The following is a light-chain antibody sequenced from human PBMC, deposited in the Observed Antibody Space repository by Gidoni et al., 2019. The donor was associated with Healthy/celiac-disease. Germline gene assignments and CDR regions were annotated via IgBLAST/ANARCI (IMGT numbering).Light chain of an antibody. CDR3: QKYNSAPRT. J-gene: IGKJ1*01. CDR2: AAS. V-gene: IGKV1-27*01. Sequence: DIQLTQSPSSLSASVVDSVTITCRASQCISNYLAWYQQKPGKVPKLLIYAASTLQSGVPARFSGSGSGTDFTLTISSLQPEDVATYCCQKYNSAPRTFGQGTKVEIK. CDR1: QCISNY.